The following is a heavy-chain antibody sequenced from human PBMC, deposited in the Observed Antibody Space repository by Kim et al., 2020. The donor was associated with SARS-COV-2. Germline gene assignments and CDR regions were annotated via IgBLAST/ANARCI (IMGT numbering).Heavy chain of an antibody. CDR2: IWYDGSNK. V-gene: IGHV3-33*01. D-gene: IGHD3-10*01. Sequence: GGSLRLSCAASGFTFSSYGMHWVRQAPGKGLEWVAVIWYDGSNKYYADSVKGRFTISRDNSKNTLYLQMNGLRAEDTAVYYCARDFRFGEDDAFDIWGQGTMVTVSS. CDR1: GFTFSSYG. CDR3: ARDFRFGEDDAFDI. J-gene: IGHJ3*02.